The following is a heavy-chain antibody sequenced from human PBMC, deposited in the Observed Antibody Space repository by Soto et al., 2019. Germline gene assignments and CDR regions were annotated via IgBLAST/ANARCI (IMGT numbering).Heavy chain of an antibody. CDR1: GGTFSSYA. J-gene: IGHJ6*02. CDR3: ASSRVVTRGYYDYGMDV. V-gene: IGHV1-69*13. D-gene: IGHD2-21*02. Sequence: GASVKVSCKASGGTFSSYAIRWVRQAPGQGLEWMGGIIPIFGTANYAQKFQGRVTITADESTSTAYMELSSLRSEDTAVYYCASSRVVTRGYYDYGMDVWGQGTTVTVS. CDR2: IIPIFGTA.